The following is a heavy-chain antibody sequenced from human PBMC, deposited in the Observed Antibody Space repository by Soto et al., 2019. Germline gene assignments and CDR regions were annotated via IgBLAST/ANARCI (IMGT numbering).Heavy chain of an antibody. Sequence: SETLSLTCTVSGHSMSNTDYFWGWIRQTPWSDLQWIGSLFYTGHTYYNPSLLSRVTISIDTSTKQVSLRLSSVTAADTAVYYCVRQGFGPLHGLVDVWGQGTTVTVSS. V-gene: IGHV4-39*01. CDR2: LFYTGHT. J-gene: IGHJ6*02. D-gene: IGHD3-10*01. CDR1: GHSMSNTDYF. CDR3: VRQGFGPLHGLVDV.